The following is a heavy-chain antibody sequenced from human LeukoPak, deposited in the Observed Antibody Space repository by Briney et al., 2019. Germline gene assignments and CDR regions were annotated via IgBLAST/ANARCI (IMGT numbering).Heavy chain of an antibody. CDR1: GYTSTDYY. J-gene: IGHJ4*02. CDR3: ARDPGAPDYYDSSGYYYEDY. D-gene: IGHD3-22*01. Sequence: GASVKVSCRASGYTSTDYYIYWFRQAPGQGLEWMGWINPNSGGTLYAQNFQGRVTMTRDTSISTAYMELSRLRSDDTAVYYCARDPGAPDYYDSSGYYYEDYWGQGTLVTVSS. V-gene: IGHV1-2*02. CDR2: INPNSGGT.